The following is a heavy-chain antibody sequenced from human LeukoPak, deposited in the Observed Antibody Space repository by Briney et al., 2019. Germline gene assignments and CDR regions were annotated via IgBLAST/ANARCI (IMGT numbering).Heavy chain of an antibody. J-gene: IGHJ4*02. V-gene: IGHV4-59*01. D-gene: IGHD5-12*01. CDR2: IYYSGST. Sequence: SETLSLTCTLSGGSISSYYWSWIRQPPGKGLEWIGYIYYSGSTNYNHSLKSRVTISVDTSKNQFSLKLSSVIAADTAVYYCARHIVATIYYFDYWGQATLVTVSS. CDR3: ARHIVATIYYFDY. CDR1: GGSISSYY.